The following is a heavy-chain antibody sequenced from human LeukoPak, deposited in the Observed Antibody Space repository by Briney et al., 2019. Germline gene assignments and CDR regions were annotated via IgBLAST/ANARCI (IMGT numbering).Heavy chain of an antibody. V-gene: IGHV3-23*01. D-gene: IGHD3-3*01. CDR2: ISGSGGST. Sequence: GGSLRLSCAASGFTFSSYAMSWVRQAPGKGLEWVSAISGSGGSTYYADSVKGRFTISRDNSKNTLYLQMNSLRAEDTAVYYCAISRPYYDFWSGYYNEDYYYYMDVWGKGTTVTASS. J-gene: IGHJ6*03. CDR1: GFTFSSYA. CDR3: AISRPYYDFWSGYYNEDYYYYMDV.